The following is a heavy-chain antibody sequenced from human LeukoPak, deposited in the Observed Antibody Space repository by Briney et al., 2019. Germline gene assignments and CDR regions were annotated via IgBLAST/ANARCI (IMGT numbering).Heavy chain of an antibody. Sequence: GGSLRLSCAASGFTFSNYAMSWVRQAPGKGLEWVSGISGSGGSTYYADSVKGRFTISRDNSKNTLYLQMNSLRVGDTAVYYCAKAVGSTLFDYWGQGTLVTVSS. CDR2: ISGSGGST. CDR1: GFTFSNYA. D-gene: IGHD1-26*01. J-gene: IGHJ4*02. CDR3: AKAVGSTLFDY. V-gene: IGHV3-23*01.